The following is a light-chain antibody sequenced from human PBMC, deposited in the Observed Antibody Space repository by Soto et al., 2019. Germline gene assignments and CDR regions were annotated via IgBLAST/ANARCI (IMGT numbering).Light chain of an antibody. J-gene: IGLJ1*01. CDR3: CSYAGSSADV. V-gene: IGLV2-23*01. CDR1: SSDVGTYNL. CDR2: EGT. Sequence: QSALTQPASVSGSPGQSITISCTGTSSDVGTYNLVSWFQQYPGKAPKLIIYEGTKRPSGVSNRFSGSKSGNTASLTISGLQAEDEADYYCCSYAGSSADVFGIGTKVTVL.